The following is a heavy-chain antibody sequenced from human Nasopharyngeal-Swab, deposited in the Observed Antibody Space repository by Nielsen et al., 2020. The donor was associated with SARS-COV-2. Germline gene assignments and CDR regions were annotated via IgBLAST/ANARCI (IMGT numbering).Heavy chain of an antibody. D-gene: IGHD3-9*01. V-gene: IGHV3-11*04. CDR2: ISSSGSTI. J-gene: IGHJ5*02. CDR3: ARDLSLRYFDWSPGGLWFDP. Sequence: WIRQPPGKGLEWVSYISSSGSTIYYADSVKGRFTISRDNAKNSLYLQMNSLRAEDTAVYYCARDLSLRYFDWSPGGLWFDPWGQGTLVTVSS.